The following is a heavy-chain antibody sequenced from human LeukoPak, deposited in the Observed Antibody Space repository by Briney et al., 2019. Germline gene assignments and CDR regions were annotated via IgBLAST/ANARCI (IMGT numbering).Heavy chain of an antibody. CDR1: GFTFSSYS. CDR2: ISSSSSYI. CDR3: AREISYGDYPSGDAFDN. D-gene: IGHD4-17*01. J-gene: IGHJ3*02. Sequence: PGGSLRLSCAASGFTFSSYSMNWVRQAPGKGLEWFSSISSSSSYIYYADSVKGRFTISRDNAKNSLYLQMSSLRAEDTAVYFCAREISYGDYPSGDAFDNWGQGTMVTVSS. V-gene: IGHV3-21*01.